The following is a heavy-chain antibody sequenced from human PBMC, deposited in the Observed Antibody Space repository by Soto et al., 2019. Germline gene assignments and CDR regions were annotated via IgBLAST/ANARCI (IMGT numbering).Heavy chain of an antibody. CDR2: ITPSGDNT. J-gene: IGHJ4*02. V-gene: IGHV3-23*01. Sequence: GSLRLSCAASGFAFSTHAMNWVRQAPGKGLAWVSSITPSGDNTYYADSVKGRFTISRDNSKNTLSLQMNSLKASDTAMYYCARHGVGDILTAQPDYWGQGTLVTVSS. CDR1: GFAFSTHA. D-gene: IGHD3-9*01. CDR3: ARHGVGDILTAQPDY.